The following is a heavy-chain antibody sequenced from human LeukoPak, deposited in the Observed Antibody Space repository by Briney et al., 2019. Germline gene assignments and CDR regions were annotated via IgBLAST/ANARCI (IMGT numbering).Heavy chain of an antibody. V-gene: IGHV3-9*03. CDR2: ISWNSGSI. CDR1: GFTFDDYA. CDR3: AKGAHSSSGYYFDY. D-gene: IGHD6-6*01. Sequence: PGRSMRLSCAASGFTFDDYAMHWVRQAPGKGLEWVSGISWNSGSIGYADSVKGRFTISRDNAKNSLYLQMNSLRAEDMALYYCAKGAHSSSGYYFDYWGQGTLVTVSS. J-gene: IGHJ4*02.